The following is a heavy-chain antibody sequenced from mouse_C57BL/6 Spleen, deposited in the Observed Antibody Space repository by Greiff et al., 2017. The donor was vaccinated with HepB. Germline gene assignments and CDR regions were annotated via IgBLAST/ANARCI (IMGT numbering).Heavy chain of an antibody. D-gene: IGHD4-1*01. CDR2: IDPETGGT. CDR1: GYTFTDYE. CDR3: TRLGLGRDYFDY. V-gene: IGHV1-15*01. J-gene: IGHJ2*01. Sequence: QVQLKQSGAELVRPGASVTLSCKASGYTFTDYEMHWVKQTPVHGLEWIGAIDPETGGTDYNQKFKGKAILTADKSSSTAYMELRSLTSEDSAVYYCTRLGLGRDYFDYWGQGTTLTVSS.